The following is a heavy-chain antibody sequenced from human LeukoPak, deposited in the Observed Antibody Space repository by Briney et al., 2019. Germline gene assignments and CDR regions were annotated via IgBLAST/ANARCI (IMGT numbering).Heavy chain of an antibody. Sequence: NPSETLSLTCTVSGNSFGDYYWSWIRQPAGKGLEWIGRIYTSGSTTYNPSLKSRVTMSVDTSKSQFSLNLMSVTAADTAVYYCARATYHSGAGSYIYYYMNVWGKGTTVIVSS. CDR3: ARATYHSGAGSYIYYYMNV. D-gene: IGHD3-10*01. J-gene: IGHJ6*03. CDR2: IYTSGST. V-gene: IGHV4-4*07. CDR1: GNSFGDYY.